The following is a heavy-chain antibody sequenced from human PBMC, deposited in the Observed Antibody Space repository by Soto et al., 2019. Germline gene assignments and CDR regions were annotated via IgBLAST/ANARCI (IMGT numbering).Heavy chain of an antibody. D-gene: IGHD2-2*02. V-gene: IGHV1-46*01. Sequence: QVQLVQSGAEVQKPGASVKVSCKASGYTFTSYYMHWVRQAPGQGLEWMGIINPSGGSTSYAQKFQGRVTMTRDTSTSTVYMELSSLRSEDTAVYYCARADCSSTSCYTDYYYGMDVWGQGTTVTVSS. CDR3: ARADCSSTSCYTDYYYGMDV. CDR2: INPSGGST. J-gene: IGHJ6*02. CDR1: GYTFTSYY.